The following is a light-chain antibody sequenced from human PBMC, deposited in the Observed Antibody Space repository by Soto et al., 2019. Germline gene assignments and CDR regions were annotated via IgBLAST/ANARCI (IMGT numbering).Light chain of an antibody. Sequence: QPVLTQSPSASASLGASVKLTCTLSSGHSSYVIAWHQQQPEKGPRFLMKVHSDGSHSKGDGIPDRFSGSSSGAERYLTISRLQSEDQADYYCQTWGATIVVFGGGTKLTVL. CDR2: VHSDGSH. J-gene: IGLJ2*01. CDR1: SGHSSYV. CDR3: QTWGATIVV. V-gene: IGLV4-69*01.